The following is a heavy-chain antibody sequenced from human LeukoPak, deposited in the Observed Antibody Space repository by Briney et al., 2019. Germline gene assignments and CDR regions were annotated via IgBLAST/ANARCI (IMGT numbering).Heavy chain of an antibody. CDR1: GSTFSSYA. CDR3: AKWGDDYGDNYYYYYMDV. J-gene: IGHJ6*03. D-gene: IGHD4-17*01. V-gene: IGHV3-23*01. CDR2: ISGSGGST. Sequence: PGGSLRLSCAASGSTFSSYAMSWVRQAPGKGLEWVSAISGSGGSTYYADSVKGRFTISRDNSKNTLYLQMNSLRAEDTAVYYCAKWGDDYGDNYYYYYMDVWGKGTTVTVSS.